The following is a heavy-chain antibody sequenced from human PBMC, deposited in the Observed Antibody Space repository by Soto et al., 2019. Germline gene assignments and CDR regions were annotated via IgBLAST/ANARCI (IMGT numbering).Heavy chain of an antibody. D-gene: IGHD6-13*01. CDR1: GYSFTSYW. V-gene: IGHV5-51*01. CDR3: AREDISSSLGEWVLYYYYYGMDV. CDR2: IYPGDSDT. J-gene: IGHJ6*02. Sequence: GESLKISCKGSGYSFTSYWIGWVRQMPGKGLEWMGIIYPGDSDTRYSPSFQGQVTISADKSISTAYLQWSSLKASDTAVYYCAREDISSSLGEWVLYYYYYGMDVWGQGTTVTVSS.